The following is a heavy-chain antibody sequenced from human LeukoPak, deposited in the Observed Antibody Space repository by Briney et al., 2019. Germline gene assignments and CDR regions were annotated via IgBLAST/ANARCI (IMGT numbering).Heavy chain of an antibody. V-gene: IGHV1-69*05. CDR3: ARDRLGDVRLRFLTWGYMDV. J-gene: IGHJ6*03. CDR2: IIPIFGTA. Sequence: SVKVSCKASGGTFSSYAISWVRQAPGQGLEWMGGIIPIFGTANYAQKFQGRVTITTDESTGTAYMELSSLRSEDTAVYYCARDRLGDVRLRFLTWGYMDVWGKGTTVTVSS. CDR1: GGTFSSYA. D-gene: IGHD3-3*01.